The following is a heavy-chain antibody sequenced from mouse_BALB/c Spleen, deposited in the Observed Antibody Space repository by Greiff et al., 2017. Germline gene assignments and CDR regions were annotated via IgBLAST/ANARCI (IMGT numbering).Heavy chain of an antibody. V-gene: IGHV7-3*02. CDR3: APGARDGDAMDY. CDR1: GFTFTDYY. Sequence: EVMLVESGGGLVQPGGSLRLSCATSGFTFTDYYMSWVRQPPGKALEWLGFIRNKANGYTTEYSASVKGRFTISRDNSQSILYLQMNTLRAEDSATYYCAPGARDGDAMDYWGQGTSVTVSS. J-gene: IGHJ4*01. CDR2: IRNKANGYTT. D-gene: IGHD3-3*01.